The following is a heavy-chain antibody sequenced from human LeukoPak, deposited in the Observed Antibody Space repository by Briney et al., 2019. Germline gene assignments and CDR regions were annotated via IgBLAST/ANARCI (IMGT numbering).Heavy chain of an antibody. CDR2: IIPIFGTA. Sequence: ASVTVSFKSSVRTFSSYAISWVRQAPGQGLEWMGRIIPIFGTANYAQKFQGRVTITADKSTSTAYMELSSLRSEDAAVYYCARDLAYCGGDCYPGGDYWGQGTLVTVSS. D-gene: IGHD2-21*02. CDR1: VRTFSSYA. J-gene: IGHJ4*02. CDR3: ARDLAYCGGDCYPGGDY. V-gene: IGHV1-69*06.